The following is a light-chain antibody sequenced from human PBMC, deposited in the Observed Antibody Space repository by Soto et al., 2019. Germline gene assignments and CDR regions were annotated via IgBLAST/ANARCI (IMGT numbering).Light chain of an antibody. CDR2: DVS. J-gene: IGLJ1*01. CDR1: SSDLGGYNY. V-gene: IGLV2-14*01. Sequence: QSALTQPASVSGSPGQSITISCTGTSSDLGGYNYVSWYQQHPGKAPKLMSYDVSNRPSGVSNRFSGSKSGNTASLTISGLQAEDEADYYCSSYTSSSTPYVFGTGTKLTVL. CDR3: SSYTSSSTPYV.